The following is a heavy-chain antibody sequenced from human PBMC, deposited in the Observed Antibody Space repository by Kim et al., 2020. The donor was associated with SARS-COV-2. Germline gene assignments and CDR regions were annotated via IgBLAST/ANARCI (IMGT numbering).Heavy chain of an antibody. Sequence: GGSLRLSCAASGFTFSSYAMHWVRQAPGKGLEWVAVISYDGSNKYYADAVKGRFTISRDNSKNTLYLQMNSLRAEDTAVYYCARDPCGGDCYDAFDIWG. CDR2: ISYDGSNK. D-gene: IGHD2-21*02. J-gene: IGHJ3*02. CDR3: ARDPCGGDCYDAFDI. CDR1: GFTFSSYA. V-gene: IGHV3-30*04.